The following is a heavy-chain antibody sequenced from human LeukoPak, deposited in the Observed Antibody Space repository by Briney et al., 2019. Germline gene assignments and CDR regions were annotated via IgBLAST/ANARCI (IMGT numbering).Heavy chain of an antibody. CDR1: AGSISNYY. D-gene: IGHD6-13*01. Sequence: PSESLSLTCTVSAGSISNYYWSWVRKPPGKGLEWIGYISYSESTNYNPSLKSRVTISVDTSKNQFSLKLSSVTAADTAVYYCARLGPAAGTSFDYWGQGTLVTVSS. CDR2: ISYSEST. CDR3: ARLGPAAGTSFDY. V-gene: IGHV4-59*08. J-gene: IGHJ4*02.